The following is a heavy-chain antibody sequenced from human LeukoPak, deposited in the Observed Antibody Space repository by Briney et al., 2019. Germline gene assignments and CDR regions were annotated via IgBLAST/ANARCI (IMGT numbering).Heavy chain of an antibody. D-gene: IGHD3-22*01. J-gene: IGHJ4*02. CDR3: ARPLYYYDSSGYYRY. CDR1: GYTFTSCY. CDR2: INPSGGST. Sequence: ASVKVSCKASGYTFTSCYMHWVRQAPGQGLEWMGIINPSGGSTSYAQKFQGRVTMTRDTSTSTVYMELSSLRSEDTAVYYCARPLYYYDSSGYYRYWGPGTLVTVSS. V-gene: IGHV1-46*01.